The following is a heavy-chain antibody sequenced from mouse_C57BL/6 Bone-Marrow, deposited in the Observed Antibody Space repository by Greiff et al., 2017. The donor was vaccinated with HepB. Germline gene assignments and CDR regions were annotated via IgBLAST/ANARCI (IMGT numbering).Heavy chain of an antibody. CDR1: GYTFTSYW. V-gene: IGHV1-52*01. Sequence: VQLQQPGAELVRPGSSVKLSCKASGYTFTSYWMHWVKQRPIQGLEWIGNIDPSDSETHYNQKFKDKATLTVDKSSSTAYMQLSSLTSEDSAVYYCAREVTAQATWFAYWGQGTLVTVSA. D-gene: IGHD3-2*02. CDR2: IDPSDSET. CDR3: AREVTAQATWFAY. J-gene: IGHJ3*01.